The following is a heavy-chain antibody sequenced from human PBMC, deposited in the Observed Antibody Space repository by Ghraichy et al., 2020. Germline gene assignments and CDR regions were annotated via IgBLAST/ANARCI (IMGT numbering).Heavy chain of an antibody. Sequence: GGSLRLSCAASGFNFSGSAIHWVRQASGKGLEWVGRIRTTTNNYATSSAASVKDRFTLSRDDSKNTAYLKMGSLKTEETAVYYCTTNRRDGYNVEASDIWGQGTIVTVSS. J-gene: IGHJ3*02. CDR3: TTNRRDGYNVEASDI. D-gene: IGHD5-24*01. CDR2: IRTTTNNYAT. CDR1: GFNFSGSA. V-gene: IGHV3-73*01.